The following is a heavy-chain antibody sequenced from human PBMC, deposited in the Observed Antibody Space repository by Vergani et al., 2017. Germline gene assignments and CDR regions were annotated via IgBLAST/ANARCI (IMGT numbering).Heavy chain of an antibody. D-gene: IGHD1-1*01. CDR1: GFTFSRYG. CDR3: VRDVRVSRT. V-gene: IGHV3-21*01. Sequence: EVQMVESGGGLVKPGGSVRLSCEASGFTFSRYGMNWVRQAPGKGLEWVSSISGNNVDVYYAESVKGRVTISKDNAKNSLYLDMSSLRAEDTAVYYCVRDVRVSRTWGQGTLVAVSS. J-gene: IGHJ3*01. CDR2: ISGNNVDV.